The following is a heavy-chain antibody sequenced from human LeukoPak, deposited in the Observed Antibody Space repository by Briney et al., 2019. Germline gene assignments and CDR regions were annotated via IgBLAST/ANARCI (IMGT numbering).Heavy chain of an antibody. V-gene: IGHV3-23*01. CDR1: GFTLSTYA. J-gene: IGHJ4*02. CDR3: ANQNYVDYRGTFDY. Sequence: GGALRLSCAASGFTLSTYAMSWVRQAPGKGLEWVSAISSSGGKTYYGDSVKGRFTISRDNPKNTVYLQMNSLRAEDTAIYYCANQNYVDYRGTFDYWGQGTLVTVSS. CDR2: ISSSGGKT. D-gene: IGHD4-17*01.